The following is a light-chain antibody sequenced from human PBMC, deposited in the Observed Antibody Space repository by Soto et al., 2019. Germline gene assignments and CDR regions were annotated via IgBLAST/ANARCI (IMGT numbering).Light chain of an antibody. Sequence: EIVLTQSPVTLSLSPGERATLSCRASQSVSSYLAWYQQKPGQAPRLLIYDASNRATDIPARFSGSGSGTDFTLTISSLEPEDLAVYYCQQRSNWPRTFGQGTKVDIK. CDR1: QSVSSY. CDR2: DAS. V-gene: IGKV3-11*01. J-gene: IGKJ1*01. CDR3: QQRSNWPRT.